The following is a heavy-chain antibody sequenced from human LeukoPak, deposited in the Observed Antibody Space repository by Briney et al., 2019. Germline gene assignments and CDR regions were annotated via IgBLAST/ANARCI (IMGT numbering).Heavy chain of an antibody. Sequence: SETLSLTCTVSGGSISSSSYYWGWIRQPPGKGLEWIGSIYYSGSTYYNPSLKSRVTMSVDTSKNQFSLKLISVTAADTAVYYCGGGYSGSYRAVYFDYWGQGTLVTVSS. CDR3: GGGYSGSYRAVYFDY. CDR1: GGSISSSSYY. J-gene: IGHJ4*02. D-gene: IGHD1-26*01. V-gene: IGHV4-39*01. CDR2: IYYSGST.